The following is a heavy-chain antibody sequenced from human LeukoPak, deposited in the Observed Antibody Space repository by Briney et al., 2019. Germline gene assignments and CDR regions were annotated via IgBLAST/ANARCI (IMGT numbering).Heavy chain of an antibody. D-gene: IGHD2-2*01. CDR2: ISYDGSNK. J-gene: IGHJ4*02. CDR3: ARGGDIVVVPAAIVLDY. CDR1: GFTFSSYA. V-gene: IGHV3-30*04. Sequence: GRSLRLSCAASGFTFSSYAMHWVRQAPGKGLEWVAVISYDGSNKYYADSVKGRFTISRDNSKNTLYLQMNSLRAEDTAVYYCARGGDIVVVPAAIVLDYWRQGTLVTVSS.